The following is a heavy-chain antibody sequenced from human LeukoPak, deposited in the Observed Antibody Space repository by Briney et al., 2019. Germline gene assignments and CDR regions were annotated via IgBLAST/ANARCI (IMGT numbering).Heavy chain of an antibody. Sequence: PGGSLRLSCAASGFTFTNYWMSWVRQAPGKGLEWVASIKEGGSEKYHVDSVKGRFTISRDNAKNSVYLQMNSLRTEDTAVYYCARGPHWGQGALVTVSS. CDR2: IKEGGSEK. CDR1: GFTFTNYW. J-gene: IGHJ4*02. V-gene: IGHV3-7*01. CDR3: ARGPH.